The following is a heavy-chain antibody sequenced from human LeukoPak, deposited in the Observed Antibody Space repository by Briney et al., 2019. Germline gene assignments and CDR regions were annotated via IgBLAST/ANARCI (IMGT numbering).Heavy chain of an antibody. J-gene: IGHJ4*02. CDR3: AKDLIIGDILTGYYTPLFDS. V-gene: IGHV3-23*01. Sequence: GGSLRLSCAAYGFTFANYAMTCVRQAPGKGLEWVSAISGIGDTTYYANSVKGRFTVSRDNSKNTVFLHMNSLRDEDTALYYCAKDLIIGDILTGYYTPLFDSWGQGTVVTVSS. CDR2: ISGIGDTT. D-gene: IGHD3-9*01. CDR1: GFTFANYA.